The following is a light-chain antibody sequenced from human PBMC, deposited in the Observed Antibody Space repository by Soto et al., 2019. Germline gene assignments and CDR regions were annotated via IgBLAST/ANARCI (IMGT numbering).Light chain of an antibody. V-gene: IGLV6-57*04. Sequence: NFMLTQPHSVSESPGKTVTISCTRSSGSIASNYVQWYQQRPGSATTTVIYEDNQRPSGVPDRFSGSIDSSSNSASLTISGLKTEDEADYYCQSYDSGVVFGGGTKLTVL. CDR3: QSYDSGVV. CDR2: EDN. J-gene: IGLJ2*01. CDR1: SGSIASNY.